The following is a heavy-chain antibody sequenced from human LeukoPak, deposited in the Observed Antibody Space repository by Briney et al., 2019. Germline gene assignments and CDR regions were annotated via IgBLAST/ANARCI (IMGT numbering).Heavy chain of an antibody. V-gene: IGHV1-69*05. J-gene: IGHJ5*02. D-gene: IGHD1-26*01. Sequence: ASVKVSCKASGGTFSSYAISWVRQAPGQGLEWMRGIIPIFGTANYAQKFQGRVTITTDESTSTAYMELSSLRSEDTAVYYCARDCLGVGATAPSWFDPWGQGTLVTVSS. CDR3: ARDCLGVGATAPSWFDP. CDR2: IIPIFGTA. CDR1: GGTFSSYA.